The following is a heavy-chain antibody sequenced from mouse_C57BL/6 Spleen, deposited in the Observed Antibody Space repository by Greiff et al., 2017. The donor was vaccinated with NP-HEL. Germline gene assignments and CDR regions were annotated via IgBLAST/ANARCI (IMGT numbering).Heavy chain of an antibody. CDR1: GYTFTSYW. CDR3: ARLGYSNGDYAMDY. CDR2: IHPNSGST. V-gene: IGHV1-64*01. Sequence: QVQLKQPGAELVKPGASVKLSCKASGYTFTSYWMHWVKQRPGQGLEWIGMIHPNSGSTNYNEKFKSKATLTVDKSSSTAYMQLSSLTSEDSAVYYCARLGYSNGDYAMDYWGQGTSVTVSS. J-gene: IGHJ4*01. D-gene: IGHD2-5*01.